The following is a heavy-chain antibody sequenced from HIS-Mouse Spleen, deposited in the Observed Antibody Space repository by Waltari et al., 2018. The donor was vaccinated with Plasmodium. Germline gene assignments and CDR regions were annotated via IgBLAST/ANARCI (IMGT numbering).Heavy chain of an antibody. CDR3: AKDEGGLDAFDI. Sequence: QVQLVESVGGVVQPGRSLRLSCAASGFTFSCSGMHWVRQAPGKGLEGVAVRSYDGSNKYYAESVKGRFTISRDKSKNTLYLQMNSLRAEDTAVYYCAKDEGGLDAFDIWGQGTMVTVSS. D-gene: IGHD3-16*01. CDR2: RSYDGSNK. V-gene: IGHV3-30*18. J-gene: IGHJ3*02. CDR1: GFTFSCSG.